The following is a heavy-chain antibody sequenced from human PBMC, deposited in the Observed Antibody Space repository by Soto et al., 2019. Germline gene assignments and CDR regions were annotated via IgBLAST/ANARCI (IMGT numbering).Heavy chain of an antibody. Sequence: PSETLSLTCAVYGGSFSGYYWSWIRQPAGKGLEWIGRIFSSGSTSFNPSLESRVAMSVDTSKNHLSLNLSSVTAADMAVYYCAREGSYSAYNFAHGIQLWSFDFWGQGALVTVSS. CDR2: IFSSGST. J-gene: IGHJ4*02. V-gene: IGHV4-4*07. CDR3: AREGSYSAYNFAHGIQLWSFDF. CDR1: GGSFSGYY. D-gene: IGHD5-12*01.